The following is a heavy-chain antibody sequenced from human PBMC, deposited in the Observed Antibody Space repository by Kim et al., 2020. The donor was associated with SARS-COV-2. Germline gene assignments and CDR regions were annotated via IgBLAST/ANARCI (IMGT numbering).Heavy chain of an antibody. CDR2: MNPNSGNT. J-gene: IGHJ5*02. D-gene: IGHD3-3*01. Sequence: ASVKVSCKASGYTFTSYDINWVRQATGQGLEWMGWMNPNSGNTGYAQKFQGRVTMTRNTSISTAYMELSSLRSEDTAVYYCARTDNFWSGYYEVNWFDPWGQGTLVTVSS. CDR1: GYTFTSYD. CDR3: ARTDNFWSGYYEVNWFDP. V-gene: IGHV1-8*01.